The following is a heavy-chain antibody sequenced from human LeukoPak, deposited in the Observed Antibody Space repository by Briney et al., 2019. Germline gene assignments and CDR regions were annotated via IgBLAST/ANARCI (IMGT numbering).Heavy chain of an antibody. Sequence: ASVKVSCKASGYTFTSYYMHWVRQAPGQGLEWMGIINPSGGSTSYAQKFQGRVTMTRNTSISTAYMELSSLRSEDTAVYYCARDRFPGSGSYWETYNWFDPWGQGTLVTVSS. CDR1: GYTFTSYY. CDR3: ARDRFPGSGSYWETYNWFDP. V-gene: IGHV1-46*01. D-gene: IGHD3-10*01. CDR2: INPSGGST. J-gene: IGHJ5*02.